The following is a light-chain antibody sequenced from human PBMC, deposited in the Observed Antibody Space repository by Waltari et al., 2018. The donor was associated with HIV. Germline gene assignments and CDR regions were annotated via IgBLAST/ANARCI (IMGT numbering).Light chain of an antibody. CDR3: ASYDLDMSNLL. J-gene: IGLJ2*01. CDR2: DND. CDR1: DSNIGRDY. V-gene: IGLV1-47*01. Sequence: QSVLTQPPSASGTAGQRVTISCSGRDSNIGRDYIYWYQQVPGAAPRLLIYDNDQRPSGVPARFSGSKSGTSVSLVISGLRSEDEANYYCASYDLDMSNLLFGGGTAVTVL.